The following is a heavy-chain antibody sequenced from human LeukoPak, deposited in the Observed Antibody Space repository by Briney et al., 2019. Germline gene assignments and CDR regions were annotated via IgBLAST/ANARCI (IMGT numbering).Heavy chain of an antibody. CDR3: ARHPKLERLAFDI. V-gene: IGHV4-30-4*07. Sequence: SQTLSLTCAVSGGSISSGGYSWSWIRQPPGKGLEWIGYIYYSGSTNYNPSLKSRVTISVDTSKNQFSLKLSSVTAADTAVYYCARHPKLERLAFDIWGQGTMVTASS. CDR2: IYYSGST. CDR1: GGSISSGGYS. D-gene: IGHD6-6*01. J-gene: IGHJ3*02.